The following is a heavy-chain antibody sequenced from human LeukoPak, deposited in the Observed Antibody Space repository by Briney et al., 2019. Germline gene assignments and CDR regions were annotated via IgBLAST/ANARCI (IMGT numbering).Heavy chain of an antibody. D-gene: IGHD3-10*01. CDR2: IYSGGGT. CDR1: GFTVSANY. Sequence: GGSLRLSCAASGFTVSANYMSWVRQAPGKGLEWVSSIYSGGGTHYADSVKGRFSIYRDNSKNTLYLQMSSLRPEDTAVYYCARIKAVTMIRGVPGHYDHWGQGTRVAVSS. J-gene: IGHJ4*02. CDR3: ARIKAVTMIRGVPGHYDH. V-gene: IGHV3-53*01.